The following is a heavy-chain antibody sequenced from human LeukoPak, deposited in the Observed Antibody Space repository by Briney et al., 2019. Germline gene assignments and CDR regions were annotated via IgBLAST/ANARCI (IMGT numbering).Heavy chain of an antibody. V-gene: IGHV3-7*03. Sequence: PEGSLRLSCAASGFNISDFWMTWVRQAPGKGLEWVANIKEDGTEKHLVDSVKGRFTISGDTSKNTLYLQMNSLRAEGTAVYYCAKEQWLGMMNYFDYWGQGTLVTVSS. D-gene: IGHD6-19*01. J-gene: IGHJ4*02. CDR1: GFNISDFW. CDR3: AKEQWLGMMNYFDY. CDR2: IKEDGTEK.